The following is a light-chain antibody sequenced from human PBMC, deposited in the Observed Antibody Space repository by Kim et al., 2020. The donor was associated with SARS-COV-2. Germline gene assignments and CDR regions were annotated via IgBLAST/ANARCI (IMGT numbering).Light chain of an antibody. CDR3: MQRTEFPLT. Sequence: TPGEPASISGRSSQSVSNSSLDWYLQKPGQSPQLLIYRLSYRASGVPDRFSGSGSGSDFTLKISRVEADDVGVYYCMQRTEFPLTFGGGTKVDIK. V-gene: IGKV2-40*01. CDR1: QSVSNSSL. CDR2: RLS. J-gene: IGKJ4*01.